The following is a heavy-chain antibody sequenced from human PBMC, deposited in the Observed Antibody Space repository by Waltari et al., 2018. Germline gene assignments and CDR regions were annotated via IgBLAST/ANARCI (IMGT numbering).Heavy chain of an antibody. Sequence: EVQLVESGGGPVKPGGSLSLSCLASGFTFSKPNMNWIRQAPGKGLEWVSSISSGSDYIYYAASVRGRFTISRDNAKNSLFLEMNSLRAEDTAVYYCARIPSLASAGYYFDYWGQGTLVTVSS. J-gene: IGHJ4*02. CDR3: ARIPSLASAGYYFDY. D-gene: IGHD6-13*01. CDR1: GFTFSKPN. V-gene: IGHV3-21*01. CDR2: ISSGSDYI.